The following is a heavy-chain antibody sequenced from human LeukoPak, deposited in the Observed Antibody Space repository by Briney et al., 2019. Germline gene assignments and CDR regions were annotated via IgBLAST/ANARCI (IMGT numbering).Heavy chain of an antibody. CDR1: GGSFSGYY. V-gene: IGHV4-34*01. Sequence: SETLSLTCAVYGGSFSGYYWSWIRQPPGKGLEWIGEINHSGSTNYNPSLKSRVTISVDTSKNQFSLKLSSVTAADTAVYYCARHVPTQLWANYYYYYMDVWGKGTTVTISS. CDR2: INHSGST. CDR3: ARHVPTQLWANYYYYYMDV. J-gene: IGHJ6*03. D-gene: IGHD5-18*01.